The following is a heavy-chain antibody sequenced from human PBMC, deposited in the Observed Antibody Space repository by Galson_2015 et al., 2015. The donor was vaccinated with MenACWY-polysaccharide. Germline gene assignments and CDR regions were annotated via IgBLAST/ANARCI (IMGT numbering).Heavy chain of an antibody. CDR2: IGGRGSNT. Sequence: SLRLSCAASGFTCSNYAMSWVRQAPGKGLEWVSTIGGRGSNTHYADSVKGRFTISRDNSKNTLSLQMNSLRAEDTAVYYCARVRYSTGKYQFDYWGQGTLVAVSS. CDR1: GFTCSNYA. CDR3: ARVRYSTGKYQFDY. J-gene: IGHJ4*02. V-gene: IGHV3-23*01. D-gene: IGHD2-2*01.